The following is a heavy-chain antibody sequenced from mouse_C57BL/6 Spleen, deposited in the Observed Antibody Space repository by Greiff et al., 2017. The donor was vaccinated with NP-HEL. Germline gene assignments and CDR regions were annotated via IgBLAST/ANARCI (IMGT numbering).Heavy chain of an antibody. CDR3: ARFYDGYPYYFDY. J-gene: IGHJ2*01. Sequence: EVQLVESGGGLVKPGGSLKLSCAASGFTFSSYALSLVRQTPEPRLAWVATISDGGSYTYYPDNVKGRFTISRDNAKNNLYLQMSHLKSEDTAMYYCARFYDGYPYYFDYWGQGTTLTVSS. D-gene: IGHD2-3*01. CDR1: GFTFSSYA. V-gene: IGHV5-4*01. CDR2: ISDGGSYT.